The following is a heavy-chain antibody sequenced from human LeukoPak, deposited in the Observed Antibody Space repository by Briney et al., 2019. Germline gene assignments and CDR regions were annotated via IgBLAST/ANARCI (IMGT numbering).Heavy chain of an antibody. CDR2: IYSGGST. J-gene: IGHJ3*02. V-gene: IGHV3-53*01. Sequence: GGSLRLSCATSGFSFTDYPMSWVRQAPGKGLEWVSVIYSGGSTYYADSVKGRFTISRDNSKNTLYLQMNSLRAEDTAVYYCARDDSSGYYHGAFDIWGQGTMVTVSS. CDR3: ARDDSSGYYHGAFDI. CDR1: GFSFTDYP. D-gene: IGHD3-22*01.